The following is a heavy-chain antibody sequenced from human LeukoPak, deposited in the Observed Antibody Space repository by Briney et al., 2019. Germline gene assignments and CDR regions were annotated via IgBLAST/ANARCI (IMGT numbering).Heavy chain of an antibody. CDR3: AKEGGNMKPFDY. V-gene: IGHV3-23*01. Sequence: GGSLRLSCAASGFTFSNYGMGWVRQAPGKGLEWVSVFGGSANTYYAYSVKGPFTISKDNSKNTLSLQMNSLRAEDTAIYYCAKEGGNMKPFDYWGQGTLVTVSS. CDR1: GFTFSNYG. CDR2: FGGSANT. J-gene: IGHJ4*02. D-gene: IGHD3-16*01.